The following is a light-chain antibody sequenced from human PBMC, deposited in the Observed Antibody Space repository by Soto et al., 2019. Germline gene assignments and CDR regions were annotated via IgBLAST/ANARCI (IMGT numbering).Light chain of an antibody. Sequence: QSVLTQPASVSGSPGQSITISCTGTSSDVGGFIYVSWYQHHPGRAPKLIIYEVSNRPSGVSHRFSGSKSGNTASLTISGLQSEDEADYYCSSYTTISTLVFGGGTKLTVL. CDR2: EVS. CDR3: SSYTTISTLV. V-gene: IGLV2-14*01. J-gene: IGLJ3*02. CDR1: SSDVGGFIY.